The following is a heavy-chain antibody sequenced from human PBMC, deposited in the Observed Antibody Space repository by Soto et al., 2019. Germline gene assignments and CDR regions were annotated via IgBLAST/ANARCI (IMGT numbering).Heavy chain of an antibody. CDR1: GFSLSTSGVG. CDR2: IFWDDDK. V-gene: IGHV2-5*02. Sequence: QITLKESGPTLVKPTQTLTLTCTFSGFSLSTSGVGVGWIRQPPGKALEWLALIFWDDDKRYSPSLKSRLTINKGTAKNQVVLTMTNMDPVATATYYCAHSPPYDILTGSLNYFDYWGQGTLVTVSS. D-gene: IGHD3-9*01. CDR3: AHSPPYDILTGSLNYFDY. J-gene: IGHJ4*02.